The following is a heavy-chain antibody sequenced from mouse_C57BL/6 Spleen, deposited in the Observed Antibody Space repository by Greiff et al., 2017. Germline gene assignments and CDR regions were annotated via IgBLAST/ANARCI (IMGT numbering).Heavy chain of an antibody. CDR3: ARSDSSGYGDYFDY. V-gene: IGHV1-18*01. J-gene: IGHJ2*01. CDR1: GYTFTDYN. CDR2: INPNNGGT. Sequence: EVQLQQSGPELVKPGASVKIPCKASGYTFTDYNMDWVKQSHGKSLEWIGDINPNNGGTIYNQKFKGKATLTVDKSSSTAYMELRSLTSEDTAVYYCARSDSSGYGDYFDYWGQGTTLTVSS. D-gene: IGHD3-2*02.